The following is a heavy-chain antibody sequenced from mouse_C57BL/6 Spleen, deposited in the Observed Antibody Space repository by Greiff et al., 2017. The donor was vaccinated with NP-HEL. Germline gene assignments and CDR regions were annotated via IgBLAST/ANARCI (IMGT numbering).Heavy chain of an antibody. CDR1: GFSLTSYG. V-gene: IGHV2-2*01. CDR2: IWSGGST. D-gene: IGHD1-1*01. Sequence: VQLVESGPGLVQPSQSLSITCTVSGFSLTSYGVHWVRQSPGKGLEWLGVIWSGGSTDYNAAFISRLSISKDNSKSQVFFKMNSLQADDTAIYYCGGGYYGSSYDAMDYWGKGTSVTVSS. CDR3: GGGYYGSSYDAMDY. J-gene: IGHJ4*01.